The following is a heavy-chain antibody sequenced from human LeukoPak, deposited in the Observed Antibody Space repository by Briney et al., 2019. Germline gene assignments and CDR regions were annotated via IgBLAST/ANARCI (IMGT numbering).Heavy chain of an antibody. CDR3: AKVLRFLEWLLPPYYFDY. V-gene: IGHV3-23*01. Sequence: GGSLRLSCAASGFTFSTYAMSWVRQAPGKGLEWVSSISGSGGSTYYADSVKGRFTISRDNSKNTLYLQMNSLRAEDTAVYYCAKVLRFLEWLLPPYYFDYWGQGTLVTVSS. CDR2: ISGSGGST. CDR1: GFTFSTYA. D-gene: IGHD3-3*01. J-gene: IGHJ4*02.